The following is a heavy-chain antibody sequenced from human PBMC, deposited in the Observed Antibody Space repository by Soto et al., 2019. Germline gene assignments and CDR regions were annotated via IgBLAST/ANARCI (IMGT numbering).Heavy chain of an antibody. CDR3: AKTGTDGSWFDP. CDR1: GFSLSTSGMR. D-gene: IGHD1-1*01. J-gene: IGHJ5*02. CDR2: IDWDDDK. Sequence: SGPTLVNPTQTLTLTCTFPGFSLSTSGMRVSWIRQPPGKALQWLARIDWDDDKFYTTSLRTSLTISKDTSKNQVVLTMTNMDPVDTATYFCAKTGTDGSWFDPWGQGTLVTVSS. V-gene: IGHV2-70*04.